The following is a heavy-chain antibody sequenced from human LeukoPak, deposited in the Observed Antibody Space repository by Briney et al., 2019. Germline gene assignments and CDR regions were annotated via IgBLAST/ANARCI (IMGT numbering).Heavy chain of an antibody. Sequence: ASVKVSCKVSGYTLTELSTHWVRQAPGKGLEWMGGFDPEDGETIYAQKFQGRVTMTEDTSTSTAYMELRSLRSDDTAVYYCARDMYDYGVNFDYWGQGTLVTVSS. CDR2: FDPEDGET. D-gene: IGHD4-17*01. J-gene: IGHJ4*02. V-gene: IGHV1-24*01. CDR3: ARDMYDYGVNFDY. CDR1: GYTLTELS.